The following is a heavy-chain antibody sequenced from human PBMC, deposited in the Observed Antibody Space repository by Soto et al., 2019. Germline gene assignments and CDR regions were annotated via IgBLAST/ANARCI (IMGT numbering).Heavy chain of an antibody. CDR3: ASRDPGTSVDY. V-gene: IGHV4-4*02. CDR2: IYRTGST. J-gene: IGHJ4*02. D-gene: IGHD1-7*01. CDR1: GGSFTSNNW. Sequence: ASETLSLTCAVSGGSFTSNNWWTWVRQPPGQGLEWIGEIYRTGSTNYDPSLKSRVTISLDKSENQFSLKVTSLTAADTAVYYCASRDPGTSVDYWGQGTLVTVSS.